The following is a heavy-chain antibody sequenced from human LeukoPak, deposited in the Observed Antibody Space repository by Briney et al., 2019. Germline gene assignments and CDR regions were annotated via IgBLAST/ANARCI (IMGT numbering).Heavy chain of an antibody. CDR2: ITGSTRST. D-gene: IGHD3-10*01. Sequence: GGSLRLSCAASGFIFNSYGMSWVRQAPGEGLEWVSGITGSTRSTYYADSVKGRFTISRDNFKNTLYLQMNSLRVEDTALYYCVNSGFDPWGQGTLVTVSS. J-gene: IGHJ5*02. CDR1: GFIFNSYG. CDR3: VNSGFDP. V-gene: IGHV3-23*01.